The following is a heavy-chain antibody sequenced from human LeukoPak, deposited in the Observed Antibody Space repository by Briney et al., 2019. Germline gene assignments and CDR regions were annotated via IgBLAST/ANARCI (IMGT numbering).Heavy chain of an antibody. CDR1: GFTFSSYA. J-gene: IGHJ4*02. Sequence: GGSLRLSCAASGFTFSSYAMSWVRQAPGKGLEWVSAISGSGGSTYYADSVKGRFTISRDNSKNTLYLQMNSLRAEDTAVYYCAKNLDYGDYGTSWDFDYWGQGTLVAVSS. D-gene: IGHD4-17*01. CDR3: AKNLDYGDYGTSWDFDY. CDR2: ISGSGGST. V-gene: IGHV3-23*01.